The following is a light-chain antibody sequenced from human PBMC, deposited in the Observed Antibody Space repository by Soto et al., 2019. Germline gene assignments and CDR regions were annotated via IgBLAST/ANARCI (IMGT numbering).Light chain of an antibody. CDR1: QSLLHNNGYNF. Sequence: DIVVTQSPLSLPVTPGESASISCRSSQSLLHNNGYNFLDWYLQKPGQSPQLLIFLGSNRASGVPDRFSGSASGTDFTLKINRVEAGDVGVYYCMQALQTPYTFGQGTKLEIK. J-gene: IGKJ2*01. V-gene: IGKV2-28*01. CDR2: LGS. CDR3: MQALQTPYT.